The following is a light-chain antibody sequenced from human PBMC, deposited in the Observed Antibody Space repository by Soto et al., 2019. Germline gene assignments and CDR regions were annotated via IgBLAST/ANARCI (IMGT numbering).Light chain of an antibody. V-gene: IGKV3-15*01. Sequence: EIVLTRSPATLSVSPGERATLSCRASQSVSSNLAWYQQKPGQAPRLLIYDVSNRATGVPARFSGSRSGTEFTLTINSLQSEDFAVYYCQRYNNWPLTFGGGTKVDIK. CDR3: QRYNNWPLT. CDR1: QSVSSN. CDR2: DVS. J-gene: IGKJ4*01.